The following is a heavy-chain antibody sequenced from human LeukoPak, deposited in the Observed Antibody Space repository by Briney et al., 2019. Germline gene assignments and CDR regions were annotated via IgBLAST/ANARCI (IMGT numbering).Heavy chain of an antibody. CDR2: IRDNGSTR. CDR3: ARGPYGSGTPFGFDY. V-gene: IGHV3-30*02. J-gene: IGHJ4*02. Sequence: GGSLRLSCAASGFSFGRYGLHWVRQAPGKGLEWMAFIRDNGSTRYYADSVKGRFTISRDNAKNSLYLQMNSLRAEDTAVYYCARGPYGSGTPFGFDYWGQGTLVTVSS. CDR1: GFSFGRYG. D-gene: IGHD3-10*01.